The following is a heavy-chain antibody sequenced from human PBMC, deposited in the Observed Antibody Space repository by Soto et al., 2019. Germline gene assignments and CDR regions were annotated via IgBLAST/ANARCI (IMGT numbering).Heavy chain of an antibody. J-gene: IGHJ6*02. CDR2: IYPGDSDT. CDR3: ARQVCSSTSCYNPYYYYGMDV. V-gene: IGHV5-51*01. D-gene: IGHD2-2*02. Sequence: GESLKISCKGSGYSFTSYWIGWVRQMPGKGLEWMGIIYPGDSDTRYSPSFQGQVTISADKSISTAYLQWSSLKASDTAMYYCARQVCSSTSCYNPYYYYGMDVWGQGTTVTV. CDR1: GYSFTSYW.